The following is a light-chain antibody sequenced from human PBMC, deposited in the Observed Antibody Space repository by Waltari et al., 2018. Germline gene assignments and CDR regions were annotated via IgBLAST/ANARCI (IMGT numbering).Light chain of an antibody. CDR1: QSIRSN. V-gene: IGKV3-15*01. Sequence: EIVMTQSPATLSVFPGERATLSCRASQSIRSNLAWYQHKPGQAPTLLIYGASTRATGIPVRFSGSGSGTEFTLTISSLQSEDFAVYFCQQYDNWLGTFGQGTKVEIK. J-gene: IGKJ1*01. CDR2: GAS. CDR3: QQYDNWLGT.